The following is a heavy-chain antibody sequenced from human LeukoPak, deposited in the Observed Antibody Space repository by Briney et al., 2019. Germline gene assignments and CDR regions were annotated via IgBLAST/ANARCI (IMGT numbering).Heavy chain of an antibody. D-gene: IGHD6-13*01. CDR3: AHPTEYSSSWYGNWFDP. CDR1: GFAFSSYA. J-gene: IGHJ5*02. V-gene: IGHV3-23*01. Sequence: GGSLRLSCAASGFAFSSYAMSWVRQAPGKGLEWVSAISGSGGSTYYADSLKGRFTISRDNSKNTLYLQMNSLRAEDTAVYYCAHPTEYSSSWYGNWFDPWGQGTLVTVSS. CDR2: ISGSGGST.